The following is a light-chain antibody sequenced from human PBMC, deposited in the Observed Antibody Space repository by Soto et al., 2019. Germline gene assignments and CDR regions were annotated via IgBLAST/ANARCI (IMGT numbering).Light chain of an antibody. CDR2: AAS. J-gene: IGKJ1*01. Sequence: AIQLTQSPSSLSASVGDRVTITCRASQGIRSALGWYQQKPGKVPKLLIYAASTLQSGVPSRFSGSGSGTDFTLTISSLQPEDSATYYCLLDFSYFWAFGQGTKVDIK. CDR1: QGIRSA. CDR3: LLDFSYFWA. V-gene: IGKV1-6*01.